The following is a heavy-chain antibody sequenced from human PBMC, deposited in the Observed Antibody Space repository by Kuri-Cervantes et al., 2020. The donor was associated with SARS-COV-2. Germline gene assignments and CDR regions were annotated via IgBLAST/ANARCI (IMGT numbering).Heavy chain of an antibody. CDR1: GYTFTSYA. V-gene: IGHV1-3*02. CDR3: ARVVTIFGVVTDYYYYMDV. D-gene: IGHD3-3*01. CDR2: SNAGNGNT. J-gene: IGHJ6*03. Sequence: ASVKVSCKASGYTFTSYAMHWVRQAPGQRLEWMGWSNAGNGNTKYSQEFQGRVTITRDTSASTAYMELSSLRSEDTAVYYCARVVTIFGVVTDYYYYMDVWGKGTTVTVSS.